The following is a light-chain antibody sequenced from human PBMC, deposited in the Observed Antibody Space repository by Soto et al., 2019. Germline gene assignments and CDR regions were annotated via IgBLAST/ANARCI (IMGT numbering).Light chain of an antibody. Sequence: QSALTQPASVSVSPGQSVTISCTGTSSDVGGYKYLSWYQQHPDQAPQLIIFDVSNRPSGISSRFSGSKSGNTASLTISGLQAEDEADYYCASYTSSSTSVIFGRGTKLTVL. CDR3: ASYTSSSTSVI. CDR1: SSDVGGYKY. V-gene: IGLV2-14*03. CDR2: DVS. J-gene: IGLJ2*01.